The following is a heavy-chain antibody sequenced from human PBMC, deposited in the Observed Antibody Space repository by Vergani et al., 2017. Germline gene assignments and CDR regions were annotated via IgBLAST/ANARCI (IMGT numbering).Heavy chain of an antibody. J-gene: IGHJ6*02. Sequence: QMQLVQSGPEVKKPGTSVKVSCKASGFTFTSSAMQWVRQARGQRLEWIGWIVVGSGNTNYAQKFQERVTITRDMSTSTAYMELSSLRSEDTAVYYCAADPIAAAGSFYYYYGMDVWGQGTTVTVSS. CDR1: GFTFTSSA. V-gene: IGHV1-58*02. CDR2: IVVGSGNT. CDR3: AADPIAAAGSFYYYYGMDV. D-gene: IGHD6-13*01.